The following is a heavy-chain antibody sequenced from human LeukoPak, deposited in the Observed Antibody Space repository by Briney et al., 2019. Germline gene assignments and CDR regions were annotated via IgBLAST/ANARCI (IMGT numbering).Heavy chain of an antibody. Sequence: PGGSLRLSCAASGFTFSSYTMNWVRQAPGKGLEWVSSITKSSINKYYADSVKGRFTISRDNAKNSLYLQMNSLRAEDTAVYYCARPDGYNNDDAFDIWGQGTMVTVSS. D-gene: IGHD5-24*01. V-gene: IGHV3-21*01. J-gene: IGHJ3*02. CDR2: ITKSSINK. CDR1: GFTFSSYT. CDR3: ARPDGYNNDDAFDI.